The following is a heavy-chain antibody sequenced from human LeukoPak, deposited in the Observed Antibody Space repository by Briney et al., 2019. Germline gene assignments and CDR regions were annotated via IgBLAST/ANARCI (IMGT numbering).Heavy chain of an antibody. CDR2: ISSSSSYI. V-gene: IGHV3-21*01. D-gene: IGHD2-21*02. J-gene: IGHJ4*02. CDR3: ARAAYCGGDCFFDY. CDR1: GFTFSSYS. Sequence: PGGYLRLSCAASGFTFSSYSMNWVRQAPGKGLEWVSSISSSSSYIYYADSVKGRFTISRDNAKNSLYLQMNSLRAEDTAVYYCARAAYCGGDCFFDYWGQGTLVTVSS.